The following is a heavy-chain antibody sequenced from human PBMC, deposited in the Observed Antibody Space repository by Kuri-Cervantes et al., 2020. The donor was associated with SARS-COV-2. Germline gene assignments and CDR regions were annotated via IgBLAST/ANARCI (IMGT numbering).Heavy chain of an antibody. V-gene: IGHV3-33*01. CDR2: IWYDGSNK. CDR3: ARDLVVSSGWDYYMDV. J-gene: IGHJ6*03. CDR1: GFTFSSYG. D-gene: IGHD6-19*01. Sequence: GESLKISCAASGFTFSSYGTHWVRQAPGKGLEWVAVIWYDGSNKYYADSVKGRFTISRDNSKNTLYLQMNSLRAEDTAVYYCARDLVVSSGWDYYMDVWGKGTTVTVSS.